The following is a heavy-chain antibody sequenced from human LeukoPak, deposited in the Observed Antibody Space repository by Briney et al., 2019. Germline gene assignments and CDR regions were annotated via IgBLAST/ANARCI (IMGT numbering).Heavy chain of an antibody. CDR1: GFSLSTSGMC. Sequence: SGPALVQPTPTLTLTCTFSGFSLSTSGMCVGWIRQPPGKALEWLALIDWDDDKYYSTSLKTRLTISKDTSKNRVVLTMTNMDPVDTATCYCARTSAAGTDYWGQGTLVTVSS. V-gene: IGHV2-70*01. CDR3: ARTSAAGTDY. J-gene: IGHJ4*02. CDR2: IDWDDDK. D-gene: IGHD6-13*01.